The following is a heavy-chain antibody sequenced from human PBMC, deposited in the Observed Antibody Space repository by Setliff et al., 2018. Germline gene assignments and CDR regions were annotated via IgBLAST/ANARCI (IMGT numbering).Heavy chain of an antibody. CDR2: TSYGGKNN. Sequence: GGSLRLSCAASGFNFNIFAINWVRQAPGKGLEWLAVTSYGGKNNYYGDSVKGRFTISRDNSQNTVYLQMNALSGDDTALYFCARAQNIFAGNLDSWGQGTLVTVSS. V-gene: IGHV3-30*03. CDR3: ARAQNIFAGNLDS. CDR1: GFNFNIFA. J-gene: IGHJ4*02.